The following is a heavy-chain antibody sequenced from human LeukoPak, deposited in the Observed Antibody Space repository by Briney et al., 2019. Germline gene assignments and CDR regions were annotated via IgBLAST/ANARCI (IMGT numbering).Heavy chain of an antibody. D-gene: IGHD5-12*01. CDR2: IYYSGST. J-gene: IGHJ4*02. Sequence: SETLSLTCTVSGGSISSYYWSRIRQPPGKGLEWIGYIYYSGSTNYNPSLKSRVTISVDTSKNQFSLKLSSVTAADTAVYYCARYNGYARFDYWGQGTLVSVSS. CDR1: GGSISSYY. V-gene: IGHV4-59*01. CDR3: ARYNGYARFDY.